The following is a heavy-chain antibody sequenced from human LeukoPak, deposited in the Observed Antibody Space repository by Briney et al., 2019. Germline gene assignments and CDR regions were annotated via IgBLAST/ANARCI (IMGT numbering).Heavy chain of an antibody. Sequence: PGGSLRLSCAASGFTFSSYAMSWVRQAPGKGLEWVSSISGSGDSTYYADSVKGRFTISRDNSKNTLYLQMNSLRAEDTAVYYCAKERPLGVAAASNYWGQGTLVTVSS. CDR1: GFTFSSYA. CDR3: AKERPLGVAAASNY. V-gene: IGHV3-23*01. J-gene: IGHJ4*02. D-gene: IGHD6-13*01. CDR2: ISGSGDST.